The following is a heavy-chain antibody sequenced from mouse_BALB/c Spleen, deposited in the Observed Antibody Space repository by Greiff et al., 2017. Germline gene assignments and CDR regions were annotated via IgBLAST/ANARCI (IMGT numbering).Heavy chain of an antibody. CDR3: ARGELSYFDY. CDR1: GFTFSSFG. CDR2: ISSGSSTI. J-gene: IGHJ2*01. V-gene: IGHV5-17*02. Sequence: EVKLMESGGGLVQPGGSRKLSCAASGFTFSSFGMHWVRQAPEKGLEWVAYISSGSSTIYYADTVKGRFTISRDNPKNTLFLQMTSLRSEDTAMYYCARGELSYFDYWGQGTTLTVSS.